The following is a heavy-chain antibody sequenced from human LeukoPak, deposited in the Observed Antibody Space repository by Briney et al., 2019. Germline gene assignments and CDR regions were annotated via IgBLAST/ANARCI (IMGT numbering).Heavy chain of an antibody. D-gene: IGHD6-13*01. V-gene: IGHV4-61*02. J-gene: IGHJ4*02. CDR2: IYSSGST. Sequence: PSQTLSLTCTVSGGSIISASYYWTWIRQPAGKGLEWIGRIYSSGSTNYNPSLKSRVTISVDTSKNQFSLKLSSVTAADTAVYYCAMRERLAAAFDYWGQGTLVTVSS. CDR1: GGSIISASYY. CDR3: AMRERLAAAFDY.